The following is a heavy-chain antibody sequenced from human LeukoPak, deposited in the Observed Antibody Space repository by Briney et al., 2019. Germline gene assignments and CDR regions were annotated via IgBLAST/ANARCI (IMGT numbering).Heavy chain of an antibody. CDR3: ARAPGWDSGTEDYYYYMDV. J-gene: IGHJ6*03. D-gene: IGHD3-10*01. CDR1: GGSISSYY. CDR2: IYYSGST. V-gene: IGHV4-59*01. Sequence: PSETLSLTCTVSGGSISSYYWSWIRQPPGKGLEWIGYIYYSGSTNYNPSLKSRVTISVDTSKNQFSLKLSSVTAADTAVYYCARAPGWDSGTEDYYYYMDVWGKGTTVTISS.